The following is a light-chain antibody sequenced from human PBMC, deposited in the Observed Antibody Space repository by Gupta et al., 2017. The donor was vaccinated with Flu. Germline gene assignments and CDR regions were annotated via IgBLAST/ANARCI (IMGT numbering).Light chain of an antibody. CDR3: CSNAGNDIYI. CDR2: EVN. V-gene: IGLV2-8*01. Sequence: QSALTQPPSASGSPGQSITISCTGTSSDVGAYNYVSWYQQHPGKAPKLMIYEVNKRPSGVPDRFSGSKYGDTASLTVSGLQAEDEADYYCCSNAGNDIYIFGTGTKVTVL. CDR1: SSDVGAYNY. J-gene: IGLJ1*01.